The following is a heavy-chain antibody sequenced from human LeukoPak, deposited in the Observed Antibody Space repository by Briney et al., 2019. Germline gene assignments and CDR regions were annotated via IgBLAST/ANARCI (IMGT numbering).Heavy chain of an antibody. CDR3: AREQGPYGSIDDAFDI. CDR2: INHSGST. CDR1: GGSFSDYY. Sequence: SETLSLTCAVYGGSFSDYYWSWIRQPPGKGLEWIGEINHSGSTNYNPSLKSRVTISVDTSKNQFSLKLSSVTAADTAVYYCAREQGPYGSIDDAFDIWGQGTMVTVSS. V-gene: IGHV4-34*01. J-gene: IGHJ3*02. D-gene: IGHD6-13*01.